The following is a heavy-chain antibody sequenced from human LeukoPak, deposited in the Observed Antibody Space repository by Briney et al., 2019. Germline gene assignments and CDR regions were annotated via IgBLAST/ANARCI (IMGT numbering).Heavy chain of an antibody. V-gene: IGHV4-39*07. J-gene: IGHJ4*02. CDR3: AAAFEY. CDR1: GISISSSNYY. CDR2: VYYGVGT. Sequence: SETLSLTCTVSGISISSSNYYWGWIRQPPGKGLEWIGSVYYGVGTHYNPSLGRRVTISLDTSKNQFSLSLNSVTAADTAIYYCAAAFEYWGQGALVTVSS.